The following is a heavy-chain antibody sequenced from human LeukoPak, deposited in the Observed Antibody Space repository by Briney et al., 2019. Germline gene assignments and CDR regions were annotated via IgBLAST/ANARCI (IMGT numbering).Heavy chain of an antibody. CDR2: INHSGST. CDR1: GFTFGDYA. J-gene: IGHJ4*02. D-gene: IGHD2-8*01. Sequence: LRLSCTASGFTFGDYAMSWVRQPPEKGQEWIGEINHSGSTNYNPSLKSRVTISVDTSKNQFSLKLSSVTAADTAVYYCARSVVLMVYAMDYWGQGTLVTVSS. V-gene: IGHV4-34*01. CDR3: ARSVVLMVYAMDY.